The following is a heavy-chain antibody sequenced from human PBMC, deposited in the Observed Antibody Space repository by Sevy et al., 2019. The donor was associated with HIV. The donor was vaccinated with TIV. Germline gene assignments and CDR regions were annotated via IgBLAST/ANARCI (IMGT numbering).Heavy chain of an antibody. Sequence: GGSLRLSCAASGFTFSSYEMNWVRQAPGKGLEWVSYISSSGSTIYYADSVKGRFTSSRDNAKNSLYLQMNSLRAEDTAVYYCARDRYYDSSGFGYFYYYGMDVWGQGTTVTVSS. J-gene: IGHJ6*02. CDR3: ARDRYYDSSGFGYFYYYGMDV. D-gene: IGHD3-22*01. CDR2: ISSSGSTI. V-gene: IGHV3-48*03. CDR1: GFTFSSYE.